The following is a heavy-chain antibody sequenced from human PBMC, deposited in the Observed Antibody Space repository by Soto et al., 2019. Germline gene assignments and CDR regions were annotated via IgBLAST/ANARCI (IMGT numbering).Heavy chain of an antibody. J-gene: IGHJ5*02. CDR2: INHRGST. CDR1: GGSFSGYY. CDR3: ASHTEVVVAATPYWFDP. Sequence: TLSLTCAVYGGSFSGYYWSWIRQPPGKGLEWIGEINHRGSTNYNPSLESRVTISVDTSKNLFSLKLSSVTAADTAVYYCASHTEVVVAATPYWFDPWGQGTLVTVSS. D-gene: IGHD2-15*01. V-gene: IGHV4-34*01.